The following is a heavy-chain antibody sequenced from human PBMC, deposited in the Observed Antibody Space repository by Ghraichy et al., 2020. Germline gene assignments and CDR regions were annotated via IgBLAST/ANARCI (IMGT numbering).Heavy chain of an antibody. V-gene: IGHV4-34*01. Sequence: SETLSLTCAVYGGSFSGYYWSWIRQPPGKGLEWIGEINHSGSTNYNPSLKSRVTISIDTSKNQFSLKLSSVTAADTAVYYCARGYSYASAFDIWGQGTMVTVSS. CDR3: ARGYSYASAFDI. CDR1: GGSFSGYY. D-gene: IGHD5-18*01. J-gene: IGHJ3*02. CDR2: INHSGST.